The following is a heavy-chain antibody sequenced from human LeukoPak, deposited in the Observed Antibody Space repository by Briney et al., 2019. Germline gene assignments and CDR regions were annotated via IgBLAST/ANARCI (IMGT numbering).Heavy chain of an antibody. J-gene: IGHJ6*02. CDR1: GYTFTSYD. CDR2: MNPNSGNT. CDR3: ARATNYYGSGSPPDGMDV. D-gene: IGHD3-10*01. Sequence: ASVKVSCKASGYTFTSYDINWVRQATGQGLEWMGWMNPNSGNTGYAQKFQGRVTMTRNTSISTAYMELSSLRSEDTAVYYCARATNYYGSGSPPDGMDVWGQGTTVTVSS. V-gene: IGHV1-8*01.